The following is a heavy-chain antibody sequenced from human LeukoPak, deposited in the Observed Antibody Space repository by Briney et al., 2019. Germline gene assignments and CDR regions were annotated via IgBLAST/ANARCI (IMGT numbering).Heavy chain of an antibody. D-gene: IGHD3-9*01. J-gene: IGHJ4*02. CDR1: GGSFSGYY. Sequence: PSETLSLTCAVYGGSFSGYYWSWIRQPPAKGLEWIGEINHSGSTNYNPSLKSRVTISVDTSKNQFSLKLSSVTAADTAVYYCARGLDYDILTGYYTHFDYWGQGTLVTVSS. CDR3: ARGLDYDILTGYYTHFDY. V-gene: IGHV4-34*01. CDR2: INHSGST.